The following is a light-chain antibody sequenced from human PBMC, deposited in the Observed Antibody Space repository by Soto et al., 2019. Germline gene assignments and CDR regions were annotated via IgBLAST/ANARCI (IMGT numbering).Light chain of an antibody. CDR3: GSYGGSNTYV. CDR1: SSDVGSDNL. Sequence: QSALNQPASVSGSPGQSITITCTGTSSDVGSDNLVSWYQQHPGKAPKLMISEGNKRHSWVSNRFSGSKSGNTASMTISGLQAKDEGDYYCGSYGGSNTYVFGTGTKLTVL. V-gene: IGLV2-23*01. J-gene: IGLJ1*01. CDR2: EGN.